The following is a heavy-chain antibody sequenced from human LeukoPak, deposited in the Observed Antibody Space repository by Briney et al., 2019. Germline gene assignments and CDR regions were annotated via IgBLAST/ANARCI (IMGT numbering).Heavy chain of an antibody. Sequence: SETLSLTCTVSGGSISNYYWSWIRQPAGKGLEWIGRIYASGSTNYNPSLKSRVTMSVDTSKNQFSLKLSSVTAADTAVYYCARLWTYSGSYYDAFDIWGQGTMVTVSS. V-gene: IGHV4-4*07. CDR3: ARLWTYSGSYYDAFDI. CDR2: IYASGST. J-gene: IGHJ3*02. D-gene: IGHD1-26*01. CDR1: GGSISNYY.